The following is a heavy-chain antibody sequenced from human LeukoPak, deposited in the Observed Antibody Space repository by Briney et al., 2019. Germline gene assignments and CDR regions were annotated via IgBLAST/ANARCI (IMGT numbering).Heavy chain of an antibody. J-gene: IGHJ6*02. D-gene: IGHD3-9*01. Sequence: GGSLRLSCAASGFTFSSYWMRWVRQAPGQGLGWVSRINSDGRSTSYADSVKGRFTISRDNAKNTLYLQMNSLRAEDTAVYYCARPRNDILSGFHYYYGLDVWGQGTTVTVSS. CDR3: ARPRNDILSGFHYYYGLDV. CDR2: INSDGRST. V-gene: IGHV3-74*01. CDR1: GFTFSSYW.